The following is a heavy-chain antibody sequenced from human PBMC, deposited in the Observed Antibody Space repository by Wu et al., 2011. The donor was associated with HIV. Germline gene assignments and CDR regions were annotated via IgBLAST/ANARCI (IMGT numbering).Heavy chain of an antibody. CDR1: GYTFTAYY. Sequence: QVQLMQSGAEVRKPGASVKVSCKASGYTFTAYYIHWVRQAPGQGLEWMGWINPNSGGTNYSQKFQGRVTMTRDTSMSTAYMELSSLTSDDTALYFCAGVSRPVVVVPPEHYFDYWAREPWSPSPQ. D-gene: IGHD3-22*01. V-gene: IGHV1-2*02. J-gene: IGHJ4*02. CDR3: AGVSRPVVVVPPEHYFDY. CDR2: INPNSGGT.